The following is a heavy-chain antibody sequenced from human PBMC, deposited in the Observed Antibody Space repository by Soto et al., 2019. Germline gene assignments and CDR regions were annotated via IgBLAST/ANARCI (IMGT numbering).Heavy chain of an antibody. CDR1: GFTFSSYG. V-gene: IGHV3-33*01. CDR2: IWYDGSNK. CDR3: ARFSSGWTLSYPIDY. D-gene: IGHD6-19*01. J-gene: IGHJ4*02. Sequence: PGGSLRLSCAASGFTFSSYGMHWVRQAPGKGLEWVAVIWYDGSNKYYADSVKGRFTISRDNSKNTLYLQMNSLRAEDTAVYYCARFSSGWTLSYPIDYWGQGT.